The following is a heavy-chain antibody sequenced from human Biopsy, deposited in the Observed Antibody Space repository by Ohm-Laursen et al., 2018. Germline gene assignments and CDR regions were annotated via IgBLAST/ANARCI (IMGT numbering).Heavy chain of an antibody. CDR3: ARATNSTGWPYYYFYGMDV. J-gene: IGHJ6*02. Sequence: SETLSLPCTVSGGAISSHYWTWIRQPAGRGLEWIGHIYSSGSTNYYPSLKSRFTMSVDTSKNQFSLKLCSVTAADTAVYYCARATNSTGWPYYYFYGMDVWGQGTTVTVSS. D-gene: IGHD2/OR15-2a*01. CDR1: GGAISSHY. CDR2: IYSSGST. V-gene: IGHV4-4*07.